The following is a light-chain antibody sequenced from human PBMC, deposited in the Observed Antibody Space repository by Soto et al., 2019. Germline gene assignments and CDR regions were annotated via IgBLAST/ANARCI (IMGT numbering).Light chain of an antibody. CDR1: QSVDSN. CDR2: GAS. J-gene: IGKJ4*01. CDR3: QQYESWPLT. Sequence: EIVMTQSPGTLSVSTGEGATLSCRASQSVDSNLAWYQQKPGQAPRLLIYGASTRRTGIPDRFSGRGSGTEFTLTISSLQSEDFAVYYCQQYESWPLTFGGGTKVDIK. V-gene: IGKV3D-15*01.